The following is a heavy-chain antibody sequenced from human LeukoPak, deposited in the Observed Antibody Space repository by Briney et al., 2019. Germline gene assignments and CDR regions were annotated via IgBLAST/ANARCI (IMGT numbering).Heavy chain of an antibody. J-gene: IGHJ4*02. CDR2: ISGSGGST. D-gene: IGHD5-18*01. CDR3: AKELGYSYGSRLLGH. CDR1: GFTFSSYG. Sequence: PGGSLRLSCAASGFTFSSYGMSWVRQAPGKGLEWVSAISGSGGSTYYADSVKGRFTISRDNSKNTLYLQMNSLRAEDTAVYYCAKELGYSYGSRLLGHWGQGTLVTVSS. V-gene: IGHV3-23*01.